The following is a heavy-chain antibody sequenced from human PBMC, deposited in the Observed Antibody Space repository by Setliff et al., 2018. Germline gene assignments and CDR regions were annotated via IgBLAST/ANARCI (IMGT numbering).Heavy chain of an antibody. J-gene: IGHJ6*02. CDR2: ISPYNGNT. V-gene: IGHV1-18*01. D-gene: IGHD3-10*01. CDR1: GYRFTTYG. CDR3: ARVVYYASGSSLSYGMDV. Sequence: ASVKVSCKASGYRFTTYGINWVRQAPGQGLEWMGWISPYNGNTKYAQKFQGRVTMTADTSTSTAYMELRSLRFDDTAVYYCARVVYYASGSSLSYGMDVWGQGTAVTVSS.